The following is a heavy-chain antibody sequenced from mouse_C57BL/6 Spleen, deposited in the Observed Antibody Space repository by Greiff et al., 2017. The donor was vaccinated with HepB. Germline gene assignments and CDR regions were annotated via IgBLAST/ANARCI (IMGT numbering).Heavy chain of an antibody. Sequence: VQRVESGAELVKPGASVKMSCKASGYTFTSYWITWVKQRPGQGLEWIGDIYPGSGSTNYNEKFKSKATLTVDTSSSTAYMQLSSLTSEDSAVYYCARYYYGSSPDYWGQGTTLTVSS. D-gene: IGHD1-1*01. CDR1: GYTFTSYW. V-gene: IGHV1-55*01. J-gene: IGHJ2*01. CDR3: ARYYYGSSPDY. CDR2: IYPGSGST.